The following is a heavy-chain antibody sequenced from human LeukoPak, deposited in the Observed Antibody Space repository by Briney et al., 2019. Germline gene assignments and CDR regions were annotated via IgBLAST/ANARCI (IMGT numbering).Heavy chain of an antibody. Sequence: PSQTLSLTCTVSGGSISSGSYYWSWIRQPAGKGLEWIGRIYTSGSTNYNPSLKSRVTISVDTSKNQFSLKLSSVTAADTAVYYCARVFQYCSGGSCYSGVEYWGQGTLVTVSS. CDR1: GGSISSGSYY. D-gene: IGHD2-15*01. CDR2: IYTSGST. J-gene: IGHJ4*02. V-gene: IGHV4-61*02. CDR3: ARVFQYCSGGSCYSGVEY.